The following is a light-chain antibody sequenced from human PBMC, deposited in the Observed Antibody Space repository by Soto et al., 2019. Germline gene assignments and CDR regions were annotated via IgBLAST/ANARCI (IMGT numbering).Light chain of an antibody. CDR3: CSYTSSNTLV. V-gene: IGLV2-18*02. J-gene: IGLJ2*01. CDR1: SSDIGSYNR. CDR2: EVT. Sequence: QSVLTQPPSVSGSPGQSVTISCTGTSSDIGSYNRVSWYQQPPGTAPKLIIYEVTNRPSGVPDRFSGSKSGNTASLTISGLQAEDEADYYCCSYTSSNTLVFGGGTKLTVL.